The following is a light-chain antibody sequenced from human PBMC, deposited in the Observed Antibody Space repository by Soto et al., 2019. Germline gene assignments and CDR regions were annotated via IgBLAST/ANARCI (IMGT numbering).Light chain of an antibody. Sequence: PGERATLSCRASQSVSSYLAWYQQKPGQAPRLLIYDASNRATGIPARFSGSGSGTDFTLTISSLEPEDFAVYYCQQRSNRPPTWTFGQGTKVEIK. J-gene: IGKJ1*01. CDR2: DAS. CDR3: QQRSNRPPTWT. V-gene: IGKV3-11*01. CDR1: QSVSSY.